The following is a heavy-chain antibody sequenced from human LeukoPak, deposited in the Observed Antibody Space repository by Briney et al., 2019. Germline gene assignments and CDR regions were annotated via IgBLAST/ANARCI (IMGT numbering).Heavy chain of an antibody. D-gene: IGHD6-19*01. J-gene: IGHJ4*02. CDR2: MSSSGIT. Sequence: SETLSLTCTVSGGSISSSYWNWIRQPAGKGLEWIGRMSSSGITNYNPSLKSGVTMSVDTSKNQFSLNLRSVTAADTAIYYCARELFSSDWYGSFDYWGQGTLVTVSS. V-gene: IGHV4-4*07. CDR3: ARELFSSDWYGSFDY. CDR1: GGSISSSY.